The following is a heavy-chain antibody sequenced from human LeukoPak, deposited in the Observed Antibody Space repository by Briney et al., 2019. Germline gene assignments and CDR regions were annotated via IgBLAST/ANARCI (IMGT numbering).Heavy chain of an antibody. CDR3: ARGNGGSWSALDRY. CDR2: ISYDGSNK. J-gene: IGHJ4*02. Sequence: GGSLRLSCAASGFTFSSYAMHWVRQAPGKGLEWVAVISYDGSNKYYADSVKGRFTISRDNAKNSLYLQMNSLRAEDTAVYYCARGNGGSWSALDRYWGQGTLVTVSS. V-gene: IGHV3-30-3*01. D-gene: IGHD6-13*01. CDR1: GFTFSSYA.